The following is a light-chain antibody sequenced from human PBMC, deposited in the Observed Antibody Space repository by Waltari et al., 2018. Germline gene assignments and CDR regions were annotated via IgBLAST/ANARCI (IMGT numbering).Light chain of an antibody. CDR3: QQTYSVLYT. CDR2: GSS. CDR1: QSVSNY. J-gene: IGKJ2*01. Sequence: DIQMTQSPSSLSPSLGDSITIPFRASQSVSNYLNWYQQKPGKPPKLLIFGSSSLQSAVPSRFSGSGSGTDFTLTISSLQPEDFATYYCQQTYSVLYTFGQGTKLQI. V-gene: IGKV1-39*01.